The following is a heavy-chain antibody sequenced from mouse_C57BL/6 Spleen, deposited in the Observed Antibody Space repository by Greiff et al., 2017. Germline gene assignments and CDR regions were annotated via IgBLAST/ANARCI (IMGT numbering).Heavy chain of an antibody. D-gene: IGHD1-1*01. CDR1: GFTFSDFY. CDR3: ARGSSLAWFAY. Sequence: EVKVVESGGGLVQSGRSLRLSCATSGFTFSDFYMEWVRQAPGKGLEWIAASRNKANDYTTEYSASVKGRFIVSRDTSQSILYLQMNALRAEDTAIYYCARGSSLAWFAYWGQGTLVTVSA. V-gene: IGHV7-1*01. CDR2: SRNKANDYTT. J-gene: IGHJ3*01.